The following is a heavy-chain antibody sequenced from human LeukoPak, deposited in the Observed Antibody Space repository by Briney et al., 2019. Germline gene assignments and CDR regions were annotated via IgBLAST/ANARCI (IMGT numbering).Heavy chain of an antibody. D-gene: IGHD5-18*01. Sequence: PGGSLRLSCAAPGFTVSSNYMSWVRQAPGKGLEWVSVIYSGGSTYYADSVKGRFTISRDNSKNTLYLQMNSLRAEDTAVYYCARVRVGYGYGDAFDIWGQGTMVTVSS. CDR1: GFTVSSNY. J-gene: IGHJ3*02. V-gene: IGHV3-66*01. CDR2: IYSGGST. CDR3: ARVRVGYGYGDAFDI.